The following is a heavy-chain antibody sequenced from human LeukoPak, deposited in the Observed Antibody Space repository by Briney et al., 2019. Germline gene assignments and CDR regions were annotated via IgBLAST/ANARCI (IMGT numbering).Heavy chain of an antibody. CDR3: ARDWTVIAARPAP. CDR2: IKQDGSEK. Sequence: GGSLRLSCAASGFIFSSYWMSWVRQAPGKGLEWVANIKQDGSEKYYVDSVKGRFTISRDNAKNSLYLQMSSLRAEDTAVYYCARDWTVIAARPAPWGQGTLVTVSS. V-gene: IGHV3-7*01. J-gene: IGHJ5*02. CDR1: GFIFSSYW. D-gene: IGHD6-6*01.